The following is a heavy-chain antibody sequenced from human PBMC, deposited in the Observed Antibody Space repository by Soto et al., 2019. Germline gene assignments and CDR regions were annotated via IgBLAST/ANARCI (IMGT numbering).Heavy chain of an antibody. J-gene: IGHJ6*03. CDR1: GYSFTNYG. CDR2: ISAYNGNT. Sequence: QDQLVQSGVEVKKPGASVKVSCKASGYSFTNYGITWVRQAPGQGYEWMGWISAYNGNTNYAQKFQGRVTMTTDASTSTAYVELRSLSSDDTAVYYCARDRGVVPPVAGNTHYYYYMDVWGKGTTVTVSS. D-gene: IGHD6-19*01. CDR3: ARDRGVVPPVAGNTHYYYYMDV. V-gene: IGHV1-18*01.